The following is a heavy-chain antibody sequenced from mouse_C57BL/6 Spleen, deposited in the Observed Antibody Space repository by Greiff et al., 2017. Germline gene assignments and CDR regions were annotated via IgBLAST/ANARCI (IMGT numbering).Heavy chain of an antibody. CDR3: ARRALITTVVATFYYFDY. J-gene: IGHJ2*01. V-gene: IGHV1-22*01. Sequence: VHVKQSGPELVKPGASVKMSCKASGYTFTDYNMHWVKQSHGKSLEWIGYINPNNGGTSYNQKFKGKATLTVNKSSSTAYMGLRSLTSEDSAVYYCARRALITTVVATFYYFDYWGQGTTLTVSS. CDR1: GYTFTDYN. D-gene: IGHD1-1*01. CDR2: INPNNGGT.